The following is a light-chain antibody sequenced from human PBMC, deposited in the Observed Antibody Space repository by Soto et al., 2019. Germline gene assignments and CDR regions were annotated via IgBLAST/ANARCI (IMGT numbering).Light chain of an antibody. CDR2: EVS. J-gene: IGLJ1*01. CDR3: FLYAGSSTSL. V-gene: IGLV2-23*02. Sequence: QSVLTQPASVSGSPGQSITISCTGTSSDVGSYNLVSWYQQHPGKAPKLMIYEVSKRPSGVSNRFSGSKSGNTASLTISGLQADDEAEYYFFLYAGSSTSLFGTGTKGTVI. CDR1: SSDVGSYNL.